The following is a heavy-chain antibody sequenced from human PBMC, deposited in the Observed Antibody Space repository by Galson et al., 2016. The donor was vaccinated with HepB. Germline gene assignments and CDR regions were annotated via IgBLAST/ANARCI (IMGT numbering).Heavy chain of an antibody. D-gene: IGHD3-3*01. CDR2: ISSSGTTI. Sequence: SLRLSCAASGITFSDSYMTWIRQAPGKGLEWLSYISSSGTTIYYADSVKGRFTISRDNAKNSLYLQMNSRRAEDTAVYYCARVMVDYHYWSNKPTHYYSGMDVWGQGTTVTVSS. J-gene: IGHJ6*02. CDR3: ARVMVDYHYWSNKPTHYYSGMDV. CDR1: GITFSDSY. V-gene: IGHV3-11*01.